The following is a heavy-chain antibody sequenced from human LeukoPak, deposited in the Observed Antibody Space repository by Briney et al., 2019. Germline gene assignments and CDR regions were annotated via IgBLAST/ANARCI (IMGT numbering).Heavy chain of an antibody. D-gene: IGHD3-3*01. V-gene: IGHV3-30*02. J-gene: IGHJ6*03. CDR3: ARFSEVYYYVDV. CDR1: GFTFSSYG. CDR2: IRYDGSNK. Sequence: GGSLRLSCAASGFTFSSYGMHWVRQAPGKGLEWVAFIRYDGSNKYYADSVKGRFTISRDNSKNTLYLQMNSLRAEDTAVYFCARFSEVYYYVDVWGTGTTVTVSS.